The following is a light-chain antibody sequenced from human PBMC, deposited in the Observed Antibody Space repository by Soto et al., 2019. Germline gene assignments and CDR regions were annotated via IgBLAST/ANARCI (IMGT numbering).Light chain of an antibody. CDR3: QQYIRWPLT. Sequence: IVLTQSPATLSVSPGERASLSCGASQNVSSNLAWYQQKPGQAPSLLIYGASTRATGTPARFSGSGSGTEFTLTISSLQSEDFAVYYCQQYIRWPLTFGGGTKVDIK. CDR1: QNVSSN. V-gene: IGKV3-15*01. CDR2: GAS. J-gene: IGKJ4*01.